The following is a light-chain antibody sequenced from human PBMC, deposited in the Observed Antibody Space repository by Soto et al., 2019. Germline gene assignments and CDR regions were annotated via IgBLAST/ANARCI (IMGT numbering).Light chain of an antibody. J-gene: IGKJ1*01. Sequence: EIVLTQSPCTLSLSPGERDTLSCRASQSVSSSYLAWYQQKPGQAPRLLIYGASSRATGIPDRFSGSGSGTDFNLTISRLEPEDFAVYYCQKYGSSPPTCGQGTKVDIK. CDR1: QSVSSSY. CDR3: QKYGSSPPT. V-gene: IGKV3-20*01. CDR2: GAS.